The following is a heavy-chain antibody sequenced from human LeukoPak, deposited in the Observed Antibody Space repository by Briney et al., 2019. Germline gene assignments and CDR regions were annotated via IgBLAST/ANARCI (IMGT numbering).Heavy chain of an antibody. CDR1: GYTFTNYE. CDR2: IGGNNSNT. Sequence: GASVKVSCKSSGYTFTNYEITWVRQPPGKGLDWMGWIGGNNSNTNYAQKFQGRDTMTTDTSTNTAYMELRSLRSDDTAVYYCAREDAAVAHFDYWGQGTLVTVSS. CDR3: AREDAAVAHFDY. D-gene: IGHD6-19*01. J-gene: IGHJ4*02. V-gene: IGHV1-18*01.